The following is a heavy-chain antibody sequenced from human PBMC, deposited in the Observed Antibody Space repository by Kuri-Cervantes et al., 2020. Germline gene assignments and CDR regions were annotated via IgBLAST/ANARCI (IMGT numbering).Heavy chain of an antibody. CDR3: ARYFSDKYCSGGSCLWFDP. CDR2: IYYSGST. D-gene: IGHD2-15*01. Sequence: GSLRLSCTVSGGSISSRSYYWGWIRQPPGKGLEWIGSIYYSGSTYYNPSLKSRVTISVDTSKNQFSLKLSSVTAADTAVYYCARYFSDKYCSGGSCLWFDPWGQGTLVTVSS. CDR1: GGSISSRSYY. J-gene: IGHJ5*02. V-gene: IGHV4-39*07.